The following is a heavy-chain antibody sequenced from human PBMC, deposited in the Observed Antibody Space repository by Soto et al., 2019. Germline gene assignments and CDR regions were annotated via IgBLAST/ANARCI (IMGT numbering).Heavy chain of an antibody. CDR1: GYTFTGSS. CDR3: ARDLTGDPNY. Sequence: QVQLVQSGAEVKKPGASVNVSCEASGYTFTGSSIHWVRQAPGQGLEWMGYINPNSGGTSFAQKFQGRVTMTRDTSISTAYMELSRVASDDTAVYYCARDLTGDPNYWGQGTLVTVSS. J-gene: IGHJ4*02. V-gene: IGHV1-2*02. CDR2: INPNSGGT. D-gene: IGHD7-27*01.